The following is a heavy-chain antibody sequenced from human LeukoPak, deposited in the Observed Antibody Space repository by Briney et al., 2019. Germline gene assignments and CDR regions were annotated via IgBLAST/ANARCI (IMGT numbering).Heavy chain of an antibody. D-gene: IGHD3-16*01. V-gene: IGHV4-39*02. J-gene: IGHJ4*02. CDR3: ARLVLSYGNAFDH. Sequence: SETLSLTCTVSSGSISGSDYYWCWIRQPPGKGLEWIGSINYSGNTYYDSSLKSRVTISVDTSTNHFSLRLSSVTTADTAVYYCARLVLSYGNAFDHWGQGTLVTVSS. CDR2: INYSGNT. CDR1: SGSISGSDYY.